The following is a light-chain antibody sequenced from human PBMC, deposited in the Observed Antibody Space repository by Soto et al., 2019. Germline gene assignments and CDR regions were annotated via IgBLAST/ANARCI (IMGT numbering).Light chain of an antibody. J-gene: IGLJ2*01. CDR1: SSNIGSET. CDR2: VNN. CDR3: AAWDESMKRVV. V-gene: IGLV1-44*01. Sequence: QSVLTQPPSASGTPGQRVTISCSGSSSNIGSETVNWYQHLPGTAPNLLIYVNNQRPSGGPDRFSGSKSGTSVYLAISGLHAEDEDDYFCAAWDESMKRVVFGGGTKLTVL.